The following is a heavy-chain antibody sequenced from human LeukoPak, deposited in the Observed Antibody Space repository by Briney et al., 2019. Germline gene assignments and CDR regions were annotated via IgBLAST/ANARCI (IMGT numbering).Heavy chain of an antibody. J-gene: IGHJ3*02. CDR2: ISGSGGST. Sequence: LSGGSLRLSCAASGFTFSSYAMSWVRQAPGKGLEWVSAISGSGGSTYYADSVKGRFTISRDNSKNTLYLQMNSLRAEDTAVYYCAKDRGMEYQLLYDAFDIWGQGTMVTVSS. V-gene: IGHV3-23*01. D-gene: IGHD2-2*02. CDR3: AKDRGMEYQLLYDAFDI. CDR1: GFTFSSYA.